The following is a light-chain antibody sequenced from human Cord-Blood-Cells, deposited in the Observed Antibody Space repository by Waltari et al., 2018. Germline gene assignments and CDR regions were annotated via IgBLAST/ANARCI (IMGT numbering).Light chain of an antibody. CDR2: AAS. CDR1: QSISSY. J-gene: IGKJ3*01. V-gene: IGKV1-39*01. Sequence: DIQMTQSPYSLSASVGDRVTITCRASQSISSYLNWYQQKPGKAPKLLIYAASSLQSGVPSRFSGSGSGTDFTLTISSLQPEDFATYYCQQSYSTPFTFGP. CDR3: QQSYSTPFT.